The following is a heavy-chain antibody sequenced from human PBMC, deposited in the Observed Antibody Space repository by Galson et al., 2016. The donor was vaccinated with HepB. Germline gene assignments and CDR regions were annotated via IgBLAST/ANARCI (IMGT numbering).Heavy chain of an antibody. J-gene: IGHJ4*02. CDR2: IYYNGRT. D-gene: IGHD3-10*02. CDR3: AREWSSSACSGSFYRD. CDR1: GGSIISSNYY. Sequence: SETLSLTCSVSGGSIISSNYYWGWIRQPPAQGLEWLGKIYYNGRTYYNPSLESRVTISVDTSKNQFSLRMTSVTAADTAVYYCAREWSSSACSGSFYRDWGQGTLVTVSS. V-gene: IGHV4-39*02.